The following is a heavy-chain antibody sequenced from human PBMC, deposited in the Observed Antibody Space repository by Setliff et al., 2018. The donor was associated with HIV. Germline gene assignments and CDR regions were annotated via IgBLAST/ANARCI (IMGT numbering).Heavy chain of an antibody. Sequence: PGGSLRLSCEGSGFTFSSYEMNWVRQAPGKGLEWLSYIGSAGDRNIYYADSVKGRFTIFRDNAKNSLYLQMNNLRAEETAIYYCAGSRGYFVQADWGQGTLVTVSS. CDR3: AGSRGYFVQAD. D-gene: IGHD3-22*01. CDR1: GFTFSSYE. V-gene: IGHV3-48*03. CDR2: IGSAGDRNI. J-gene: IGHJ4*02.